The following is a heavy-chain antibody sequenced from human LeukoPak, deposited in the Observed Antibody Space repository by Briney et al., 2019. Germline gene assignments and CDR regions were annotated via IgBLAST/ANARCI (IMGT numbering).Heavy chain of an antibody. CDR2: ISSSSSYI. CDR1: GFTFSSYS. Sequence: PGGSLRLSCAASGFTFSSYSMNWVRQAPGKGLEWVSSISSSSSYIYYADSVKGRFTISRDNAKNSLYLQMNSLRAEDTAVYYCAGDSTEGYNWNAPYYFDYWGQGTLVTVSS. D-gene: IGHD1-1*01. CDR3: AGDSTEGYNWNAPYYFDY. V-gene: IGHV3-21*01. J-gene: IGHJ4*02.